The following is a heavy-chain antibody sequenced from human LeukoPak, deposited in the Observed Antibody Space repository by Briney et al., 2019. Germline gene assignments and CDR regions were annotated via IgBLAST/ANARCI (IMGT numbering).Heavy chain of an antibody. CDR1: GYTFTTYA. V-gene: IGHV1-3*01. J-gene: IGHJ4*02. CDR3: ARGTGSGSYSFDY. D-gene: IGHD1-26*01. CDR2: INAGNGNT. Sequence: ASVKVSCKASGYTFTTYAMHWVRQAPGQRLEWLGWINAGNGNTKYSQKFQGRVTITRDTSASTAYMELSSLRFEDTAVYNCARGTGSGSYSFDYWGQGTLVTVSS.